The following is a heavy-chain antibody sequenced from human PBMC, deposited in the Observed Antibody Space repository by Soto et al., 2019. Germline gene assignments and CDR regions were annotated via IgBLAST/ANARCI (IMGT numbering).Heavy chain of an antibody. CDR3: TRYSAEGTKGRWFDV. J-gene: IGHJ5*02. V-gene: IGHV3-53*01. CDR1: GFTVSSND. D-gene: IGHD2-21*01. CDR2: IYSGGTT. Sequence: QLEESGGGLIQPGGSLRLSCAASGFTVSSNDMNWVRQAPGKGLEWVSIIYSGGTTYYADSVKGRFTLSRDNSKNAVSLRMHNLRIEGPAVYYSTRYSAEGTKGRWFDVWGQGTLVIVSS.